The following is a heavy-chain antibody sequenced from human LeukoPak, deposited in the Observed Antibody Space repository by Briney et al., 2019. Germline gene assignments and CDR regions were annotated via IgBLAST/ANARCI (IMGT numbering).Heavy chain of an antibody. J-gene: IGHJ4*02. CDR3: ATVLLNYYVLDY. CDR2: FDPEDGET. Sequence: ASVKVFCTVSGYTLTELSMHWVRQAPGKGLEWMGGFDPEDGETIYAQKFQGRVTMTEDTSTDTAYMELSSLRSEDTAVYYCATVLLNYYVLDYWGQGTLVTVSS. D-gene: IGHD3-10*02. V-gene: IGHV1-24*01. CDR1: GYTLTELS.